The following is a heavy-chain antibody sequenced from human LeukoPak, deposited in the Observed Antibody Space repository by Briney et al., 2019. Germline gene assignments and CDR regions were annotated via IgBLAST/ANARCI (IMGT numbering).Heavy chain of an antibody. CDR1: GFTFSSYG. Sequence: GGSLRLSCAASGFTFSSYGMNWVRQAPGKGLEWVSSISSSSSYIYYADSVKGRFTISRDNAKNSLYLQMNSLRAEDTAVYYCARDPGDSSGWLPYYYYYMDVWGKGTTVTVSS. D-gene: IGHD6-19*01. CDR3: ARDPGDSSGWLPYYYYYMDV. J-gene: IGHJ6*03. V-gene: IGHV3-21*01. CDR2: ISSSSSYI.